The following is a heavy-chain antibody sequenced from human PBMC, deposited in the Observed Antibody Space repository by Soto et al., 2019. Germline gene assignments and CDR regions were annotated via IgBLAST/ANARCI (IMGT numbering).Heavy chain of an antibody. CDR1: GGSISSGGYS. CDR2: IYHSGST. CDR3: ARLSGSYNDRDFDN. Sequence: SETLSLTCAVSGGSISSGGYSWSWIRQPPGKGLEWIGYIYHSGSTYYNPSLKSRVTISVDRSKNQFSLKLSSVTAADTAVYFCARLSGSYNDRDFDNWGQGTLVTVSS. J-gene: IGHJ4*02. V-gene: IGHV4-30-2*01. D-gene: IGHD1-26*01.